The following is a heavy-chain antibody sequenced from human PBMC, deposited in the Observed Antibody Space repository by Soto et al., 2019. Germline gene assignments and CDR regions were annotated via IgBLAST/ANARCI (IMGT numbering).Heavy chain of an antibody. CDR2: IWYDGSNK. J-gene: IGHJ5*02. CDR1: GFTFSSYG. D-gene: IGHD3-22*01. CDR3: ARDRRVVVVPEGYNWFDP. V-gene: IGHV3-33*01. Sequence: GGSLRLSCAASGFTFSSYGMHWVRQAPGKGLEWVAVIWYDGSNKYYRDSVKGRFTISRDKSKNTLYLQMNSLRAEDTAVYYCARDRRVVVVPEGYNWFDPWGQGTLVTVSS.